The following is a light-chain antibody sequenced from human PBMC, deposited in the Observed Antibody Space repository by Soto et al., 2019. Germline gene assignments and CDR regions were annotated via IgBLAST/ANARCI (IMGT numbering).Light chain of an antibody. Sequence: DIQMTQSPSSLSASVGDTVTLTCRASQSISYYLNWYQQKPGKVPKLLIYAASGLQSGVPSRFRGSGSGTDFTLTISRLEPEDFAVYYCQQYGSSLTFGPGTKVDIK. CDR2: AAS. V-gene: IGKV1-39*01. CDR1: QSISYY. J-gene: IGKJ3*01. CDR3: QQYGSSLT.